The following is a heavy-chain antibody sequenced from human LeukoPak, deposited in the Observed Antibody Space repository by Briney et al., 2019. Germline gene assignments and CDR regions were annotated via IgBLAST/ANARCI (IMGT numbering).Heavy chain of an antibody. Sequence: GGSLRLSCAASGFTFDDYAMHWVRQAPGKGLEWVSGISWNSGSIGYADSVKGRFTISRDNAKNSLYLQMNSLRAEDTALYYCAKGVVVKYYYYGMDVWGQGTTVTVSS. J-gene: IGHJ6*02. V-gene: IGHV3-9*01. CDR1: GFTFDDYA. CDR3: AKGVVVKYYYYGMDV. D-gene: IGHD2-2*01. CDR2: ISWNSGSI.